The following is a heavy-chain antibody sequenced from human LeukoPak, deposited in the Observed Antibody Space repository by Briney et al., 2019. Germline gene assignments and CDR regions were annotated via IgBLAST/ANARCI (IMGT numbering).Heavy chain of an antibody. CDR1: GFPFSSFA. V-gene: IGHV3-23*01. J-gene: IGHJ2*01. CDR3: AKCRGGGGEYWHFDL. CDR2: LSGPATGA. D-gene: IGHD2-15*01. Sequence: GGSLRLSCAASGFPFSSFAMVWVRQAPGKGLEWVSALSGPATGAIYADSVRGRFTISRDDFKKTLYLQMNSMRAEDSAVYYCAKCRGGGGEYWHFDLWGRGILVSVSS.